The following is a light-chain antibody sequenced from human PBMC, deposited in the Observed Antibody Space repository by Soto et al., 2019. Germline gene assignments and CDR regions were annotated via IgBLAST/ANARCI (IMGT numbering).Light chain of an antibody. CDR3: QQYGGSPYT. J-gene: IGKJ2*01. Sequence: VLTQSPGTLSLSPGERATLSCRASQTINSGLAWYQHKRGQAPRLLIYGVSVRAIGIPDRFGGSGSGTDFTLTISRLEPEDFAVYFCQQYGGSPYTFGQGTKVDIK. CDR1: QTINSG. V-gene: IGKV3-20*01. CDR2: GVS.